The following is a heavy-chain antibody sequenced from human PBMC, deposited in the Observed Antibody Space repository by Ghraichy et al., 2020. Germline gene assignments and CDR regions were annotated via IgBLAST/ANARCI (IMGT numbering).Heavy chain of an antibody. CDR3: ARAQHLNYDILMSVYYYYYYGMDV. Sequence: ASVKVSCKASGYTFTSYDINWVRQATGQGLEWMGWMNPNSGNTGYAQKFQGRVTMTRNTSISTAYMELSSLRSEDTAVYYCARAQHLNYDILMSVYYYYYYGMDVWGQGTTVTVSS. CDR2: MNPNSGNT. D-gene: IGHD3-9*01. J-gene: IGHJ6*02. V-gene: IGHV1-8*01. CDR1: GYTFTSYD.